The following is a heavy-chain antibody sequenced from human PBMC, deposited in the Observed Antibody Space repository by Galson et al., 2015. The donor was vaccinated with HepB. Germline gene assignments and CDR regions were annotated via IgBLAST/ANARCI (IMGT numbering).Heavy chain of an antibody. CDR1: GFTFSGSA. V-gene: IGHV3-73*01. Sequence: SLRLSCAASGFTFSGSAMHWVRQASGKGLEWVGRIRSKANSYATAYAASVKGRFTISRDDSKNTAYLQMNSLKTEDTAVYYCTSRGGSYLSDYWGQGTLVTVSS. J-gene: IGHJ4*02. D-gene: IGHD1-26*01. CDR3: TSRGGSYLSDY. CDR2: IRSKANSYAT.